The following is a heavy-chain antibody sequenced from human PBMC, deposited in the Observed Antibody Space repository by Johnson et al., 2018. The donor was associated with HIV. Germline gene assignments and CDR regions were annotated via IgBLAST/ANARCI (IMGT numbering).Heavy chain of an antibody. Sequence: MQLVESGGGLVKPGGSLRLSCAASGFIFSDYYLTWIRQAPGKGLEWVGRMKSKTDGGTTDYAAPVKGRLTNSRDDSKNTLHLQMNSLKTEDTAVYYCAKDSDTYNYGSGDGFDIWGQGTMVTVSS. D-gene: IGHD3-10*01. CDR1: GFIFSDYY. CDR3: AKDSDTYNYGSGDGFDI. J-gene: IGHJ3*02. CDR2: MKSKTDGGTT. V-gene: IGHV3-15*01.